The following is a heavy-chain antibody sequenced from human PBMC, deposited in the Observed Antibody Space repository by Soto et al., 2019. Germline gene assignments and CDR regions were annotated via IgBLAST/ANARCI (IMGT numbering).Heavy chain of an antibody. J-gene: IGHJ4*02. CDR2: INPSGTT. Sequence: QVQLQQWGAGLLKPSETLSLTCAVYGGSFSGYYWSWIRQPPGKGLEWIGEINPSGTTNYTPSPKSRVTMSGDTPKNQFSLKMTSETAADTAVYYCARGRDGGAAIWGQGTMVTVSS. V-gene: IGHV4-34*01. D-gene: IGHD4-17*01. CDR3: ARGRDGGAAI. CDR1: GGSFSGYY.